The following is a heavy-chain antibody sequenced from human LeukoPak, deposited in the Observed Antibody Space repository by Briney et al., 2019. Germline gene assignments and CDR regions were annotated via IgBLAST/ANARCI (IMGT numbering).Heavy chain of an antibody. V-gene: IGHV3-30-3*01. Sequence: GGSLRLSCAASGFTFSSYAMHWVRQAPGKGLEWVAVISYDGSNKYYADSVKGRFTISRDNSKNTLYLQMNSLRAEDTAVYYCARDITGTTGAIDYWGQGTLVTVSS. D-gene: IGHD1-20*01. CDR2: ISYDGSNK. J-gene: IGHJ4*02. CDR1: GFTFSSYA. CDR3: ARDITGTTGAIDY.